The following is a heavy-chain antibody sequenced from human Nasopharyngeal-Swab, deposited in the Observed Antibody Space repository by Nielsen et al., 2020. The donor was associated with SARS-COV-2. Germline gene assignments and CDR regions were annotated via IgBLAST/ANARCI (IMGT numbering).Heavy chain of an antibody. CDR1: GYTLTELS. CDR2: FDPEDGET. V-gene: IGHV1-24*01. Sequence: ASVKVSCKVSGYTLTELSMHWVRHAPGKGLEWMGGFDPEDGETIYAQKFQGRVTMTEDTSTDTAYMELSSLRSEDTAVYYCRVVPAAMWYYYYGMDVWGQGTTVTVSS. CDR3: RVVPAAMWYYYYGMDV. D-gene: IGHD2-2*01. J-gene: IGHJ6*02.